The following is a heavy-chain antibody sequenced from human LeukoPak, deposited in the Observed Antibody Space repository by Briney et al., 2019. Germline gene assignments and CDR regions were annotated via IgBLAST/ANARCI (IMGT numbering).Heavy chain of an antibody. Sequence: TTSETLSLTCTVSGGSISSSYSYWGWIRQPPGKGLEWIGNIYYSGNTYYSPSLTSRVTLSVDTSENQFSLKLSSVTAADTAVYYCARGHKLSFGAGNWFDPWGQGTLVTVSS. CDR1: GGSISSSYSY. J-gene: IGHJ5*02. D-gene: IGHD3-10*01. CDR3: ARGHKLSFGAGNWFDP. CDR2: IYYSGNT. V-gene: IGHV4-39*07.